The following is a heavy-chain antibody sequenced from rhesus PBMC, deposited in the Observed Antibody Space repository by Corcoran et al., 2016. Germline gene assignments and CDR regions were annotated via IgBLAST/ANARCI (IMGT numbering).Heavy chain of an antibody. CDR1: GFTFSDNY. CDR2: ISHGGGST. J-gene: IGHJ4*01. V-gene: IGHV3-178*01. Sequence: EVQLVESGGGLAKPGGSLRLSCAASGFTFSDNYMDWVRQAPGKGLEWFSRISHGGGSTWYADSVKYRFTVSRENAKNTLYLQMNYLRPEDTAVYYCARAPTTVASAVPDYWGQGVLVTVSS. CDR3: ARAPTTVASAVPDY. D-gene: IGHD4-29*01.